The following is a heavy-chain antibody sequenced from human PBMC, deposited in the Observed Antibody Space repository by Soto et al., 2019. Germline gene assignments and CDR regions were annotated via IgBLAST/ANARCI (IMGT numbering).Heavy chain of an antibody. D-gene: IGHD5-12*01. CDR3: ARHTRLRNAFDI. J-gene: IGHJ3*02. CDR1: GGSFSGYY. V-gene: IGHV4-34*01. Sequence: QVQLQQWGAGLLKPSETLSLTCAVYGGSFSGYYWSWIRQPPGKGLEWIGEINHSGSTNYNPSLKSRVTISVDTSKNQFSLKLSSVTAADKAVYYCARHTRLRNAFDIWGQGTMVTVSS. CDR2: INHSGST.